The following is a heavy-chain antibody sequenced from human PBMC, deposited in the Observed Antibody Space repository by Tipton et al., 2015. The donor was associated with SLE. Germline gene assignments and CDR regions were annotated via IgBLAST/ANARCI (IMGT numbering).Heavy chain of an antibody. J-gene: IGHJ4*02. CDR3: ATESYCGGGSCYYFDY. D-gene: IGHD2-21*01. CDR1: GFTFSSYS. CDR2: IKIKTDGGTT. V-gene: IGHV3-15*01. Sequence: GSLRLSCAASGFTFSSYSMNWVRQAPGKGLEWVGRIKIKTDGGTTDHAAPVKGRFTISRDDSRNTLYLQMNSLKTEDTSLYYCATESYCGGGSCYYFDYWGQGTLVTVSS.